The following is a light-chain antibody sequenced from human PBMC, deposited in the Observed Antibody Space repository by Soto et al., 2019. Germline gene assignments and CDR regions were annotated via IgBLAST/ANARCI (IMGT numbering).Light chain of an antibody. J-gene: IGKJ2*01. Sequence: EIVLTQSPGTLSLSPGERATLSCRASQSVSSSYLAWYQQKPGQSPRLLIYGASGSATGIPYRFSGSGSGTDFTLTISRLEPEDFEVYYCQQDPGYTFGQGTKLEIK. CDR1: QSVSSSY. CDR2: GAS. CDR3: QQDPGYT. V-gene: IGKV3-20*01.